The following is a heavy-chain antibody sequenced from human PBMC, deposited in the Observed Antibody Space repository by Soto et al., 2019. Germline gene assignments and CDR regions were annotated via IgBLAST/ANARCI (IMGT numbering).Heavy chain of an antibody. CDR1: GGTFSSYA. V-gene: IGHV1-69*06. J-gene: IGHJ6*02. Sequence: QVQLVQSGAEVKKPGSSVKVSCKASGGTFSSYAISWVRQAPGQGLEWMGGIIPIFGTANYAQKFQGRVTITADKSTSTAYIELSSLRSEDTAVYYCARDNSYCTNGVCYTDYYYGMDVWCQGTTVTVSS. D-gene: IGHD2-8*01. CDR2: IIPIFGTA. CDR3: ARDNSYCTNGVCYTDYYYGMDV.